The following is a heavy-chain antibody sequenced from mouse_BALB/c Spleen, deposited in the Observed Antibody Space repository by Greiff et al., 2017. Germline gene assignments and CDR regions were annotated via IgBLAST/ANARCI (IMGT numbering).Heavy chain of an antibody. CDR3: ARPAYFDY. CDR1: GYTFTSYW. CDR2: INPSTGYT. Sequence: QVQLKQSGAELAKPGASVKMSCKASGYTFTSYWMHWVKQRPGQGLEWIGYINPSTGYTEYNQKFKDKATLTADKSSSTAYMQLSSLTSEDSAVYYCARPAYFDYWGQGTTLTVSS. V-gene: IGHV1-7*01. J-gene: IGHJ2*01.